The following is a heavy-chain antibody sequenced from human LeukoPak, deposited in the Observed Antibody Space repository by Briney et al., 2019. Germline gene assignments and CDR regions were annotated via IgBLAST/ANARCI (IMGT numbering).Heavy chain of an antibody. D-gene: IGHD3-22*01. CDR3: ARDDRAPTYDSSGYYNTGGAFDI. V-gene: IGHV1-69*05. Sequence: GSSVKVSCKASGGTFSSYAISWMRQAPGQGLEWMGGIIPIFGTANYAQKFQGRVTITTDESTSTAYMELSSLRSEDTAVYYCARDDRAPTYDSSGYYNTGGAFDIWGQGTMVTVSS. J-gene: IGHJ3*02. CDR2: IIPIFGTA. CDR1: GGTFSSYA.